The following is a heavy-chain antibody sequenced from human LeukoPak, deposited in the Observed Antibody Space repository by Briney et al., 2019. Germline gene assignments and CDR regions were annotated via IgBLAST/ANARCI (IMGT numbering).Heavy chain of an antibody. J-gene: IGHJ6*03. CDR1: GFTFSSYN. CDR2: ITTGNSFL. Sequence: PGGSLRLSCAASGFTFSSYNVNWVRQAPRKGLEWVSSITTGNSFLYFADSVKGRFTISRDHANNSLYLQMNSLRADDTAVYYCARGAATRKSGFYYYYMDVWGKGTTVTVSS. D-gene: IGHD5-12*01. V-gene: IGHV3-21*01. CDR3: ARGAATRKSGFYYYYMDV.